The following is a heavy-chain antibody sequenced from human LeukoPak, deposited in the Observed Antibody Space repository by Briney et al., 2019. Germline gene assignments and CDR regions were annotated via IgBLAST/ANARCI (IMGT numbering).Heavy chain of an antibody. V-gene: IGHV1-2*02. CDR2: INPNNGGT. J-gene: IGHJ4*02. CDR1: GYTFTGYY. CDR3: ARDRFMVRGVIPGF. Sequence: VASVKVSCKASGYTFTGYYMHWVRQAPGQGLEWMGWINPNNGGTTYAQKFQGRVTVTRDTSISTAYMELSSLTSDDTAGYYCARDRFMVRGVIPGFWGQGTLVTVSS. D-gene: IGHD3-10*01.